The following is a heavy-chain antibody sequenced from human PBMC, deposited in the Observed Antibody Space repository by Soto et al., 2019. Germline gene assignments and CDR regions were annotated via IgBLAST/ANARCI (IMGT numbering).Heavy chain of an antibody. V-gene: IGHV4-34*01. CDR2: INHSGRV. J-gene: IGHJ5*01. CDR1: GGSFSGHS. D-gene: IGHD3-22*01. CDR3: STRAYDTNGYYRFDP. Sequence: SETLSLTCAVYGGSFSGHSWTWIRQSPGKGLEWIGDINHSGRVNYSPSLKSRVTISLGTSKNQFSLTLSAVTAADTAMYYCSTRAYDTNGYYRFDPWGQGTLVTVSS.